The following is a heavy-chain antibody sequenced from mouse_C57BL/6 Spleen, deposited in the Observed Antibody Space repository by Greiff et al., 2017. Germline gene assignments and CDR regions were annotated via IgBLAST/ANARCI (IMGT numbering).Heavy chain of an antibody. CDR2: INPSTGGT. CDR3: AHEDHSNYRGD. CDR1: GYSFTGYY. D-gene: IGHD2-5*01. V-gene: IGHV1-42*01. Sequence: EVQLQQSGPELVKPGASVQISCKASGYSFTGYYMNWVKQSPEKSLEWIGEINPSTGGTPYNQKFKAKATLTVDKSSSTAYMPLKSLTSDDSAVYYCAHEDHSNYRGDRGQGTTLTVSS. J-gene: IGHJ2*01.